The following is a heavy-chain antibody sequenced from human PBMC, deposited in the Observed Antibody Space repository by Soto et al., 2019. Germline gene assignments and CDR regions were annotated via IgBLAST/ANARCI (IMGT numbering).Heavy chain of an antibody. Sequence: NPSETLSLTCTVSGDSISSYYWTWIRQPPGKGLEWIGYIHSSGSTNYNPSFKSRVTMSVDTSKNHFSLRLSSVTTADTAVYYCARGLRIEHLDSWGQGTPVTVSS. CDR1: GDSISSYY. V-gene: IGHV4-59*01. J-gene: IGHJ4*02. D-gene: IGHD3-3*02. CDR3: ARGLRIEHLDS. CDR2: IHSSGST.